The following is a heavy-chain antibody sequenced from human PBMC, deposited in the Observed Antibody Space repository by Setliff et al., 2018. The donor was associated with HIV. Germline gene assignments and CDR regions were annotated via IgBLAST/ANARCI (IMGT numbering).Heavy chain of an antibody. Sequence: SETLSLTCTVSGDSSGINYWAWIRQPPGKGLEWIGSVSYAGTTYYNPSLEGRVSMSFDTSKNQFSLRLRSMTAADTAVYYCAGGYGSGSYPGAWGQGTLVTVSS. CDR1: GDSSGINY. J-gene: IGHJ5*02. CDR2: VSYAGTT. V-gene: IGHV4-59*04. CDR3: AGGYGSGSYPGA. D-gene: IGHD3-10*01.